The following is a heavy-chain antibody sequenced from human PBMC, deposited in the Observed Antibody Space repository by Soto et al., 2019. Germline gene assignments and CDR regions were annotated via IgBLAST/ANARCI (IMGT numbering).Heavy chain of an antibody. Sequence: SETLSLTCTVSGGSISSSSYYWGWIRQPPGKGLEWIGSIYYSGSTYYNPSLKSRVTISVDTSKNQFSLKLSSVTAADTAVYYCARVGYSYGGYFDYWGQGTLVTVSS. D-gene: IGHD5-18*01. J-gene: IGHJ4*02. CDR2: IYYSGST. CDR3: ARVGYSYGGYFDY. V-gene: IGHV4-39*01. CDR1: GGSISSSSYY.